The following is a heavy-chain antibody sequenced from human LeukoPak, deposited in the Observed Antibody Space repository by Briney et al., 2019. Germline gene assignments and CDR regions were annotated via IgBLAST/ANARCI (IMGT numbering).Heavy chain of an antibody. CDR2: IRSKAYGGTT. Sequence: QPGRSLRLSCTASGFTFGDYAMSWIRQAPGKGLEWVGFIRSKAYGGTTEYGASVKGRFTISRDDSKSIAYLQMNSLKTEDTAVYYCTRDQASGPPGYSYGLDYWGQGTLVTVSS. CDR3: TRDQASGPPGYSYGLDY. J-gene: IGHJ4*02. D-gene: IGHD5-18*01. CDR1: GFTFGDYA. V-gene: IGHV3-49*03.